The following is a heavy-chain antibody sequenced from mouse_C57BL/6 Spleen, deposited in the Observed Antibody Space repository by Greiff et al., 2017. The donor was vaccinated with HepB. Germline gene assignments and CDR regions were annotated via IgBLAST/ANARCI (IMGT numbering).Heavy chain of an antibody. V-gene: IGHV5-4*03. J-gene: IGHJ4*01. CDR2: ISDGGSYT. CDR3: ARGRGRGYAMDY. Sequence: EVKLMESGGGLVKPGGSLKLSCAASGFTFSSYAMSWVRQTPEKRLEWVATISDGGSYTYYPDNVKGRFTISSDNAKNNLYLQMSHLKSEDTAMYYCARGRGRGYAMDYWGQGTSVTVSS. CDR1: GFTFSSYA. D-gene: IGHD3-3*01.